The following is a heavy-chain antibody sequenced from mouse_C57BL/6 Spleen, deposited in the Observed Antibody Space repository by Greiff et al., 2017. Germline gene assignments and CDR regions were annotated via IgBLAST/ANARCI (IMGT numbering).Heavy chain of an antibody. CDR2: IDPNSGGT. CDR3: ASRRLYYGSSYVAFWYFDV. D-gene: IGHD1-1*01. V-gene: IGHV1-72*01. J-gene: IGHJ1*03. CDR1: GYTFTSYW. Sequence: VQLQQPGAELVKPGASVKLSCKASGYTFTSYWMHWVKQRPGRGLEWIGRIDPNSGGTKYNEKFKSKATLTVDKPSSTAYMQLSSLTSEDSAVYYCASRRLYYGSSYVAFWYFDVWGTGTTVTVSS.